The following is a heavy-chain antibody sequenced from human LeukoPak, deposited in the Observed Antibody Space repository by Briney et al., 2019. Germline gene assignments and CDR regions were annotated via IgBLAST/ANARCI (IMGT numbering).Heavy chain of an antibody. V-gene: IGHV4-30-2*01. Sequence: KPSETLSLTCAVSGGSISSGGYSWSWIRQPPGKGLEWIGYIYHSGSTYYSPSLKSRVTISVDRSKNQFSLKLSSVTAADTAVYYCARGSVDFARYFDYWGQGTLVTVSS. CDR2: IYHSGST. CDR1: GGSISSGGYS. J-gene: IGHJ4*02. D-gene: IGHD3-3*01. CDR3: ARGSVDFARYFDY.